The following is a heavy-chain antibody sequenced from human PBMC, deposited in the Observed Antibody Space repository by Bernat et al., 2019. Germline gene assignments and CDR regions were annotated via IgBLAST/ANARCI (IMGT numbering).Heavy chain of an antibody. CDR3: ARLMGAGYYVGMDV. J-gene: IGHJ6*02. CDR2: SSGSGGST. V-gene: IGHV3-23*01. D-gene: IGHD2-8*01. CDR1: GFTFSNYA. Sequence: EVQLLESGGGLVQPGGSLRLSCAASGFTFSNYAMSWVRQAPGKGLEWVSESSGSGGSTYYADSVRGRFAISRDNSKNTLYLQMNSLRAEDTAVYDCARLMGAGYYVGMDVWGQGTTVTVSS.